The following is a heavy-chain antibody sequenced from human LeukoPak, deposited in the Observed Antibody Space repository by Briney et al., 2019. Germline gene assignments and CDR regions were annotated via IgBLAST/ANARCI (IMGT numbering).Heavy chain of an antibody. J-gene: IGHJ4*02. CDR1: GFTFSGSA. D-gene: IGHD3-22*01. Sequence: GGSLRLSCADSGFTFSGSAMHWVRQASGKGLEWVGRIRSKANSYATAYAASVKGRFTISRDDSKNTAYLQMNSLKTEDTAVYYCTSRIVVHLDYWGQGTLVTVSS. CDR2: IRSKANSYAT. V-gene: IGHV3-73*01. CDR3: TSRIVVHLDY.